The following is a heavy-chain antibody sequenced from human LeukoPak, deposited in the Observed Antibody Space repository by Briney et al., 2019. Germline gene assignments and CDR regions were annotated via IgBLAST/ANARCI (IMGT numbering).Heavy chain of an antibody. CDR2: IKKTGSET. CDR1: GFTFSNAY. J-gene: IGHJ4*02. V-gene: IGHV3-7*01. CDR3: AREDGYCSGGNCYSYFDS. D-gene: IGHD2-15*01. Sequence: GGSLRLSCAASGFTFSNAYMNWVRQAPGKGLEWVAYIKKTGSETYYVDSVKGRFTITRDNTRNSLFLQMYSLRAEDTAVYFCAREDGYCSGGNCYSYFDSWGQGTLVTVSS.